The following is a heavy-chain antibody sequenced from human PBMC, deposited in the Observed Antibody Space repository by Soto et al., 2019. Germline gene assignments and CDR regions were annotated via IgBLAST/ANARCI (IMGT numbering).Heavy chain of an antibody. CDR3: ARYLGGYASH. J-gene: IGHJ4*02. V-gene: IGHV3-74*01. CDR1: GFTFSNYW. CDR2: INTDGSTT. Sequence: EVQLVESGGGLVQPGGSLRLSCAASGFTFSNYWMHWVRQAPGKGPVWVSRINTDGSTTNYADSVKGRFTISRDNAKNTLYLQTNSLGAEDTAVYYCARYLGGYASHWGQGTLVTVSS. D-gene: IGHD3-16*01.